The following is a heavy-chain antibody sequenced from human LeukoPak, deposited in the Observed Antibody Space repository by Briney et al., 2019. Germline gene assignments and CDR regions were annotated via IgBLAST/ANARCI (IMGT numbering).Heavy chain of an antibody. CDR1: GYSFTSYW. Sequence: GESLKISCKGSGYSFTSYWIGWVRQMPGKGLEWMGFIYPGDSDTRYSPSFQGQVTISADKSISSAYLQWSSLKASDTGIYYCARHSRVSGLTGYWGQGTLVTVSS. CDR2: IYPGDSDT. V-gene: IGHV5-51*01. D-gene: IGHD2-15*01. J-gene: IGHJ4*02. CDR3: ARHSRVSGLTGY.